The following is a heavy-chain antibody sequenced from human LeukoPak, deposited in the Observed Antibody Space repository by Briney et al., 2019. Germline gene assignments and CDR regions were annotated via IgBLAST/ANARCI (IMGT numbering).Heavy chain of an antibody. CDR1: GFTFSSSW. V-gene: IGHV3-7*01. CDR2: MNQDGSRK. CDR3: TRDSQGSGTYSTDQ. J-gene: IGHJ4*02. Sequence: GGSLRLSCVAPGFTFSSSWMSWVRQGPGKGPEWVANMNQDGSRKYYVDSVKGRFTISRDNAKNSLFLQMNGLRDEDTAVYYCTRDSQGSGTYSTDQWGQGTLVTVSS. D-gene: IGHD3-10*01.